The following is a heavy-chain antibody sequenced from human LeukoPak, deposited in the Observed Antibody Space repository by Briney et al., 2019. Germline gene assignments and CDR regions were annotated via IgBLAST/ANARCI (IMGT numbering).Heavy chain of an antibody. Sequence: SETLSLTCTVSGGSISSSSYYWGWIRQPPGKGLEWIGSIYYSGSTYYNPSLKSRVTISVDTSKNQFSLKLSSVTAADTAVYYCARTSRAMWELPTIAFDYWGQGTLVTVSS. CDR2: IYYSGST. D-gene: IGHD1-26*01. V-gene: IGHV4-39*01. CDR3: ARTSRAMWELPTIAFDY. J-gene: IGHJ4*02. CDR1: GGSISSSSYY.